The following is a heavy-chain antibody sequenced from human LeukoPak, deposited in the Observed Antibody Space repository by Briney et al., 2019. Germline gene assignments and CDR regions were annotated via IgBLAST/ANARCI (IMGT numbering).Heavy chain of an antibody. CDR3: ARAGGYCSSTSCYMNWFDP. CDR1: GDSISSSSYY. J-gene: IGHJ5*02. Sequence: PSETLSLTCTVSGDSISSSSYYWGWIRQPPGKGLEWIGSIYYSGSTYYNPSLKSRVTISVDTSKNQFSLKLSSVTAADTAVYYCARAGGYCSSTSCYMNWFDPWGQGTLVTVSS. CDR2: IYYSGST. V-gene: IGHV4-39*07. D-gene: IGHD2-2*02.